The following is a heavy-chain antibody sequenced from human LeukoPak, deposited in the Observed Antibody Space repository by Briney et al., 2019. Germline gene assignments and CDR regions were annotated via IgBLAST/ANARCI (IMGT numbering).Heavy chain of an antibody. CDR3: ASACSSASCYSRGGY. J-gene: IGHJ4*02. D-gene: IGHD2-2*01. Sequence: GGSLRLSCAASGFTFSSYWMSWVRQAPGKGLEWVANIKQDGSEKYYVDSVKGRFTISRDNAKNSLYLQMYSLRAEDTAVYYCASACSSASCYSRGGYWGQGTLVTVSS. CDR1: GFTFSSYW. CDR2: IKQDGSEK. V-gene: IGHV3-7*01.